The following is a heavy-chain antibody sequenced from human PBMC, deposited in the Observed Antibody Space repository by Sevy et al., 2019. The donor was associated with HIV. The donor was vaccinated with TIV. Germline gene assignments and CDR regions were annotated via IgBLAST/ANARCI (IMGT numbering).Heavy chain of an antibody. J-gene: IGHJ3*02. Sequence: ASVKVSCKASGYTFAGYYMKWVRQAPGQGLEWMGWINPNNGFTNYAQKFQGRVTMTRDTSISTVYMELSSLRSDDTTVYYCARDRIGGAPFNAFDIWGQGTMVTVSS. V-gene: IGHV1-2*02. CDR1: GYTFAGYY. CDR3: ARDRIGGAPFNAFDI. D-gene: IGHD1-26*01. CDR2: INPNNGFT.